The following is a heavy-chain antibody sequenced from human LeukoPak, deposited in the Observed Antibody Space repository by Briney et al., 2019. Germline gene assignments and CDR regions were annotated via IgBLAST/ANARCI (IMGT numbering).Heavy chain of an antibody. J-gene: IGHJ4*02. CDR2: IKKDGSEK. D-gene: IGHD3-22*01. V-gene: IGHV3-7*03. Sequence: PGGSRRLSCAASGFALGNYWMNWVRQAPGIGLEWVANIKKDGSEKNYVDSVKGRFTISRDNARNSLYLQMNSLRVEDTAVYYCASDGYYSPFDYWGQGTPVIVSS. CDR3: ASDGYYSPFDY. CDR1: GFALGNYW.